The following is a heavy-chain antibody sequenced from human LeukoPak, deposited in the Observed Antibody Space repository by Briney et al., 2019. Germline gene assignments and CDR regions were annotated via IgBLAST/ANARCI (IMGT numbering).Heavy chain of an antibody. CDR3: ARRHYGSGNIDS. D-gene: IGHD3-10*01. J-gene: IGHJ4*02. V-gene: IGHV4-39*01. Sequence: SETLSLTCTVSGGSISSSSYYWGWIRQPPGKGLEWIGDIYSNGHISYNPSLKSRAAISVDTSKNQFSLNLSSVTAADTAVYYCARRHYGSGNIDSWGQGTLVTVSS. CDR1: GGSISSSSYY. CDR2: IYSNGHI.